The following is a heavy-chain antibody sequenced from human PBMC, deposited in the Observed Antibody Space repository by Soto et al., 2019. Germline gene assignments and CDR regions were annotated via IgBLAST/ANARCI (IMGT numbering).Heavy chain of an antibody. D-gene: IGHD5-18*01. Sequence: QVQLVESGGGLVKPGGSLRLSCAASGFTFSDYYMSWIRQAPGKGLEWVSYISSSSSYTNYADSVKGRFTISRDNAKNSLYLQMNSLRAEDTAVYYCAGESGIIQLWTNFDYWGQGTLVTVSS. V-gene: IGHV3-11*06. J-gene: IGHJ4*02. CDR3: AGESGIIQLWTNFDY. CDR1: GFTFSDYY. CDR2: ISSSSSYT.